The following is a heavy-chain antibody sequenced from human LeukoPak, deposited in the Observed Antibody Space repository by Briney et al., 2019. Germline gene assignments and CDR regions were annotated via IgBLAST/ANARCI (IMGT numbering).Heavy chain of an antibody. D-gene: IGHD6-6*01. J-gene: IGHJ5*02. V-gene: IGHV1-2*02. Sequence: GASVKVSCKASGYTFTDYYMHWVRQAPGQGLEWMGWINPNSGGTNYAQKFQGRVTMTRDTSISTAYMELSRLRSADTAVYYCARDLRGVRNWFDPWGQGTLVTVSS. CDR1: GYTFTDYY. CDR3: ARDLRGVRNWFDP. CDR2: INPNSGGT.